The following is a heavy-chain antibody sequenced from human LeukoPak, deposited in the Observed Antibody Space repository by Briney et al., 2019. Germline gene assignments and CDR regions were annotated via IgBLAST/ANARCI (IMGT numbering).Heavy chain of an antibody. D-gene: IGHD3-10*01. J-gene: IGHJ3*02. V-gene: IGHV3-53*01. Sequence: PGGSLRLSCAASGFTVSSNYMSWVRQAPGKGLEWVSVIYSGGSTYYADSVKGRFTISRDNSKNTLYLQMNSLRAEDTAVYYCARVGHYYGSGSYRLGAFDIWGQGTMVTVSS. CDR2: IYSGGST. CDR3: ARVGHYYGSGSYRLGAFDI. CDR1: GFTVSSNY.